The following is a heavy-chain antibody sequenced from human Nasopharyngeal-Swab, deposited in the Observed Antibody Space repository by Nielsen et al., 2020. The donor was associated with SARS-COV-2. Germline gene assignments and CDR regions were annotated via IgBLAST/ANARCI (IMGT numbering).Heavy chain of an antibody. D-gene: IGHD1-1*01. V-gene: IGHV6-1*01. J-gene: IGHJ4*02. CDR3: ARGTGPTYYFDY. Sequence: SETLSLTCAISGDSVSSNSAAWNWIRQSPSRGLEWLGRTYYRSKWYNDYAVSVKSRITINPDTSMNQFSLQLNSVTPEDTAVYYCARGTGPTYYFDYWGQGTLVTVSS. CDR2: TYYRSKWYN. CDR1: GDSVSSNSAA.